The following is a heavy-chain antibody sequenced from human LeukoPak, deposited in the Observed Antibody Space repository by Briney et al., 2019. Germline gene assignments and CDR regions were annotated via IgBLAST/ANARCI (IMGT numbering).Heavy chain of an antibody. J-gene: IGHJ5*02. D-gene: IGHD3-10*01. CDR1: GGSISSGGYY. CDR3: ARVRRTMVRGVIVWFDP. V-gene: IGHV4-31*03. Sequence: SQTLSLTCTVSGGSISSGGYYWSWIRQHPGKGLEWIGYIYYSGSTYYNPSLKSRVTISVDTSKNQFSLKLSSVTAADTAVYCCARVRRTMVRGVIVWFDPWGQGTLVTVSS. CDR2: IYYSGST.